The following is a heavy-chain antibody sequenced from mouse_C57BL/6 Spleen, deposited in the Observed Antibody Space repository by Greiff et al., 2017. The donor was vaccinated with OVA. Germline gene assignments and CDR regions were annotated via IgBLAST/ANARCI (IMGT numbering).Heavy chain of an antibody. J-gene: IGHJ4*01. V-gene: IGHV1-39*01. CDR3: ARGVYDYDDGGSYYYAMDY. Sequence: VQLQQSGPELVKPGASVKISCKASGYSFTDYNMNWVKQSNGKSLEWIGVINPNYGTTSYNQKFKGKATLTVDQSSSTAYMQLNSLTSEDSAVYYCARGVYDYDDGGSYYYAMDYWGQGTSVTVSS. CDR1: GYSFTDYN. D-gene: IGHD2-4*01. CDR2: INPNYGTT.